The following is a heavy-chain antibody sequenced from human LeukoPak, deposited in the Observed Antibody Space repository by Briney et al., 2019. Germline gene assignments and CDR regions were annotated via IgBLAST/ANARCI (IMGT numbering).Heavy chain of an antibody. D-gene: IGHD6-13*01. Sequence: SETLSLTCTVSGGSINGYYWSWIRQPPGKGLEWIGYIYHTGSTDYNPSLKSRVTISVDTSKKQFSLKMSSVTAADTAVYYCARPAWGSSWNAFDIWGQGTMVTVSS. J-gene: IGHJ3*02. CDR3: ARPAWGSSWNAFDI. V-gene: IGHV4-59*08. CDR1: GGSINGYY. CDR2: IYHTGST.